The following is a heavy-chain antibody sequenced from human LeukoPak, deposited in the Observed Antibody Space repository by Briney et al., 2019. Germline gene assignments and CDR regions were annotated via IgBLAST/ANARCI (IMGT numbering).Heavy chain of an antibody. Sequence: GGSLRLSCAASGFTFSSYWMHWVRQAPGKGLVWVSRINSDGSSTRYADSVKGRFTISRDKAKNTLYLQMNSLRAEDTAVYYCARDQGDYYGSGSYYTFDYWGQGTLVTVSS. V-gene: IGHV3-74*01. CDR3: ARDQGDYYGSGSYYTFDY. D-gene: IGHD3-10*01. CDR1: GFTFSSYW. J-gene: IGHJ4*02. CDR2: INSDGSST.